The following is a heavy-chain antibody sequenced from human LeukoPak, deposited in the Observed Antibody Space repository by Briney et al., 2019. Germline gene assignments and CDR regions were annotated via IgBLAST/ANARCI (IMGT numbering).Heavy chain of an antibody. CDR3: AKAIRYCSSTSCPLNWFDP. J-gene: IGHJ5*02. Sequence: GGSLRLSCAASGFTFSSYAMSWVRQAPGKGLEWVSAISGGGGSTYYADSVKGRFTISRDNSKNTLYLQMNSLRAEDTAVYYCAKAIRYCSSTSCPLNWFDPWGQGTLVTVSS. CDR2: ISGGGGST. CDR1: GFTFSSYA. D-gene: IGHD2-2*01. V-gene: IGHV3-23*01.